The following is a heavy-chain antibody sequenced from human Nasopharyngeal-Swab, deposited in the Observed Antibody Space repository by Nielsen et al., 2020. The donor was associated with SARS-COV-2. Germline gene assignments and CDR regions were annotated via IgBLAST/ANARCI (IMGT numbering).Heavy chain of an antibody. CDR1: GGTFSSYA. CDR3: ANTAMVISWFDP. J-gene: IGHJ5*02. D-gene: IGHD5-18*01. CDR2: IIPIFGTA. Sequence: SVKVSCKASGGTFSSYAISWMRQAPGQGLEWMGGIIPIFGTANYAQKFQGRVTITADESTSTAYMELSSLRSEDTAVYYCANTAMVISWFDPWGQGTLVTVSS. V-gene: IGHV1-69*13.